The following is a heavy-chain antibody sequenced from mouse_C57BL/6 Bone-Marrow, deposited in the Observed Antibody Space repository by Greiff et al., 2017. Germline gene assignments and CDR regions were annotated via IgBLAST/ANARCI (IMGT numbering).Heavy chain of an antibody. CDR2: ISSGSSTI. V-gene: IGHV5-17*01. J-gene: IGHJ1*03. D-gene: IGHD1-1*01. CDR1: GFTFSDYE. CDR3: ARPLYGDV. Sequence: EVHLVESGGGLVKPGGSLKLSCAASGFTFSDYEMHWVRQATEKGLEWVAYISSGSSTIYYADTVQGRFTISRDNAKNTLFLQMTSLRSEDTAMYYCARPLYGDVWGTGTTVTVSA.